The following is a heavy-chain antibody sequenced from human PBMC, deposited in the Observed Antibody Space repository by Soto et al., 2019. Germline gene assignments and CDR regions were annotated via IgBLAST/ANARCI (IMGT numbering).Heavy chain of an antibody. J-gene: IGHJ4*02. D-gene: IGHD3-10*01. CDR3: ARGNYYGVGYFDY. CDR2: IYYSGST. CDR1: GGSISSYY. V-gene: IGHV4-59*01. Sequence: QVQLQESGPGLVKPSETLSLTCTVSGGSISSYYWSWIRQPPGKGLEWIGYIYYSGSTNYNPSLKSRVTISVDTSKNQFSLKLSSVTAADTAVYYCARGNYYGVGYFDYWGQGTLVTVSS.